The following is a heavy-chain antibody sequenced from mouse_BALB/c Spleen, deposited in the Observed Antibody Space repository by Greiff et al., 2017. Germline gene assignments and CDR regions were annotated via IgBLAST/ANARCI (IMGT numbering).Heavy chain of an antibody. J-gene: IGHJ4*01. V-gene: IGHV3-2*02. CDR2: ISYSGST. Sequence: EVKLVESGPGLVKPSQSLSLTCTVTGYSITSDYAWNCIRQFPGNKLEWMGYISYSGSTSYNPSLKSRISITRDTSKNQFFLQLNSVTTEDTATYYCARGENHYAMDYWGQGTSVTVSS. CDR3: ARGENHYAMDY. CDR1: GYSITSDYA.